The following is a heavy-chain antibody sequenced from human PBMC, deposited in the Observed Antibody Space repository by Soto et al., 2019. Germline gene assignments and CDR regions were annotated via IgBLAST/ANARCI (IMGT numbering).Heavy chain of an antibody. CDR3: ARKPMYNWKDLDY. Sequence: GESLKISFKGSGYSFTSYWISWVRQMPGKGLEWMGRIDPSGSYTNYSPSFQGHVTISADKSISTAYLQWSSLKASDTAMYYCARKPMYNWKDLDYWGQGTLVTVSS. CDR2: IDPSGSYT. D-gene: IGHD1-20*01. CDR1: GYSFTSYW. J-gene: IGHJ4*02. V-gene: IGHV5-10-1*01.